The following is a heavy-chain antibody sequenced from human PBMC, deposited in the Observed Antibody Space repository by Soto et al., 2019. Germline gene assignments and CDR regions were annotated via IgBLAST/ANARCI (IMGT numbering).Heavy chain of an antibody. CDR2: IIPVLTIT. J-gene: IGHJ6*02. D-gene: IGHD2-21*02. CDR3: ARRRYCGADCYKNYYFGMDV. CDR1: GGSFSSYT. Sequence: QAQLVQSGAEVKKPGSSVRLSCSTSGGSFSSYTLNWVRQAPGQGLEWLGRIIPVLTITDYAQKFRGRLTINAGKSSNTAYMELTSLRSDDTAVYYCARRRYCGADCYKNYYFGMDVWGQGTTVTVSS. V-gene: IGHV1-69*02.